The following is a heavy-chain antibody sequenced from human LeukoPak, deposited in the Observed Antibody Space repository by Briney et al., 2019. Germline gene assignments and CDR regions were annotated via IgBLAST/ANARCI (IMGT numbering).Heavy chain of an antibody. CDR2: IYPGDSNT. CDR3: ARSIGSSWTYNWFDP. CDR1: GYSFTSYW. D-gene: IGHD6-13*01. Sequence: GESLKISCKGSGYSFTSYWIGWVRQMPGKGLEWMGIIYPGDSNTRYSPSFQGQVTISVDKSISTAYLQWSSPKASDTAMYYCARSIGSSWTYNWFDPWGQGTLVTVSS. V-gene: IGHV5-51*01. J-gene: IGHJ5*02.